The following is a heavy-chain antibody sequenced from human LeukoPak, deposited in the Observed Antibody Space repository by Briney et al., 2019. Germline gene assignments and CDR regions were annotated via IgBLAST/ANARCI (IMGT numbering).Heavy chain of an antibody. J-gene: IGHJ5*02. CDR3: ARGGEYYYDSSGYSLADT. V-gene: IGHV1-8*03. CDR2: MNPNSGNT. CDR1: GYTFTSYD. Sequence: ASVKVSCKASGYTFTSYDINWVRQATGQGLEWMGWMNPNSGNTGYAQKFQGRVTITRNTSISTAYMELSSLRSEDTAVYYCARGGEYYYDSSGYSLADTWGQGTLVTVSS. D-gene: IGHD3-22*01.